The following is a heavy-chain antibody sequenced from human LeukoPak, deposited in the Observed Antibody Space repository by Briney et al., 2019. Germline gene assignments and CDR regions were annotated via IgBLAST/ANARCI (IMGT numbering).Heavy chain of an antibody. CDR2: IYPGDSDT. J-gene: IGHJ4*02. Sequence: ASVKVSFKASGGTFSSYAISWVRQMPGKGLEWMGNIYPGDSDTRYSPSLQGQVTISVDTSIGTAYLQWSSLKASDTAIYYCARQNDFRLDYWGQGTLVTVSS. CDR3: ARQNDFRLDY. V-gene: IGHV5-51*01. D-gene: IGHD3-3*01. CDR1: GGTFSSYA.